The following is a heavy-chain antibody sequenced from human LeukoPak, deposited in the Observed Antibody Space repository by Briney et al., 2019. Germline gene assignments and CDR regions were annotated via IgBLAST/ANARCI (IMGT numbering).Heavy chain of an antibody. D-gene: IGHD3-3*01. Sequence: GGSLRLSCAASGFTFSSYSMNWVRQAPGKGPEWVAVISYDGSNKYYADSVKGRFTISRDNSKNTLYLQMNSLRAEDTAVYYCARRSGVGNYDFWSGYFWFDYWGQGTLVTVSS. CDR1: GFTFSSYS. J-gene: IGHJ4*02. CDR2: ISYDGSNK. V-gene: IGHV3-30*03. CDR3: ARRSGVGNYDFWSGYFWFDY.